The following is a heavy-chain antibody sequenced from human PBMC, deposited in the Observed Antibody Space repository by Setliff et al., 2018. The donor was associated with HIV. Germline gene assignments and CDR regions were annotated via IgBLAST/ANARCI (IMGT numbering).Heavy chain of an antibody. CDR3: AHRLSYYDTSGYYSYYFDY. V-gene: IGHV2-5*01. CDR2: VYWNDDK. CDR1: GFSLTTTGVG. J-gene: IGHJ4*02. Sequence: SGPTLVNPTQTLKLTCTLSGFSLTTTGVGVAWIRQPPGKALEWLALVYWNDDKNYSPSLKNRVTITKDTSKNQVVLAMTNMDPVDTATYYCAHRLSYYDTSGYYSYYFDYWGQGTLVTAPQ. D-gene: IGHD3-22*01.